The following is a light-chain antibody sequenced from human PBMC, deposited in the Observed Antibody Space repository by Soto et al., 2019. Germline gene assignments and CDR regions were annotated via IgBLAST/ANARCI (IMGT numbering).Light chain of an antibody. V-gene: IGLV2-14*01. CDR2: EVN. J-gene: IGLJ1*01. CDR1: SSDLGGYNY. CDR3: SSYTSSNTLV. Sequence: QSVLTQPASVSGSPGQSITISCTGTSSDLGGYNYVSWYQQHPGKAPKLMIYEVNNRPSGVSNRFSGSKSGNTASLTISGLQAEEEADYYCSSYTSSNTLVFGTGTKVTVL.